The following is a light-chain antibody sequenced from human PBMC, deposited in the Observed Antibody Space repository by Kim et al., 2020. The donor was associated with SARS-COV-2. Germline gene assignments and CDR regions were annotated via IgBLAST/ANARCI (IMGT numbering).Light chain of an antibody. Sequence: PGQTARITCSEYKLGDKYVSWYQQKPGQSPVVVIYKDNQRPSGIPERFSGSNSGNTATLTISGTQAMDEADYYCQAWDSSTHNYVFGAGTKVTVL. V-gene: IGLV3-1*01. CDR1: KLGDKY. J-gene: IGLJ1*01. CDR3: QAWDSSTHNYV. CDR2: KDN.